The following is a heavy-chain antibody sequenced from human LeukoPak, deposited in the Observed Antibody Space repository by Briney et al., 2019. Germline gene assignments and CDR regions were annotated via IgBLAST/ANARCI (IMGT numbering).Heavy chain of an antibody. Sequence: SETLSLTCAVSGVSMSSNNWWSWVRQPPGKGLEWIGEIHESGSTNYNPSLKSRVIISVDKSKDQFSLKLSSVTAADTAVYYCARHEGFSQKDWGQGTQVTVS. J-gene: IGHJ4*02. CDR1: GVSMSSNNW. V-gene: IGHV4-4*02. CDR2: IHESGST. CDR3: ARHEGFSQKD.